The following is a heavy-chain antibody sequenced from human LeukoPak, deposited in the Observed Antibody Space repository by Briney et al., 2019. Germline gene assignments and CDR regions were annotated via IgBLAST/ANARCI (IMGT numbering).Heavy chain of an antibody. J-gene: IGHJ5*01. CDR3: ARSISGTTNNWFDP. Sequence: GRSLTLSCAASGFTFSTFGIHWVSQAPGKGLEWVAVIWSDGSYKYYADSVKGRFTISRDNSKNTLYLQMNSLRAEDTAVYYCARSISGTTNNWFDPWGQGTLVTVSS. CDR2: IWSDGSYK. D-gene: IGHD1-20*01. CDR1: GFTFSTFG. V-gene: IGHV3-33*01.